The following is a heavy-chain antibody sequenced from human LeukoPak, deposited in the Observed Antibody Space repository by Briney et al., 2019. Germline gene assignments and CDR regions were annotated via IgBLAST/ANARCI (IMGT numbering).Heavy chain of an antibody. Sequence: TGGPLRLSCAASGFTFSSYGMHWVRQAPGKGLEWVAVILYDGSNKYYADSVKGRFTISRDNSKNTLYLQMNSLRAEDTAVYYCAKLYWSGYDVAYADYWGQGTLVTVSS. D-gene: IGHD5-12*01. J-gene: IGHJ4*02. CDR2: ILYDGSNK. CDR3: AKLYWSGYDVAYADY. CDR1: GFTFSSYG. V-gene: IGHV3-30*18.